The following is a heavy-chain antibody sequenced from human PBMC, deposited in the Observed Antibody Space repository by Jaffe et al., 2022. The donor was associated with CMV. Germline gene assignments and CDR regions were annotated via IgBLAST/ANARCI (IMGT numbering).Heavy chain of an antibody. V-gene: IGHV6-1*01. CDR1: GDSVSSNSAA. Sequence: QVQLQQSGPGLVKPSQTLSLTCAISGDSVSSNSAAWNWIRQSPSRGLEWLGRTYYRSKWYNDYAVSVKSRITINPDTSKNQFSLQLNSVTPEDTAVYYCARDRLRHTWTGRGTTRGMDVWGQGTTVTVSS. CDR3: ARDRLRHTWTGRGTTRGMDV. CDR2: TYYRSKWYN. D-gene: IGHD1-7*01. J-gene: IGHJ6*02.